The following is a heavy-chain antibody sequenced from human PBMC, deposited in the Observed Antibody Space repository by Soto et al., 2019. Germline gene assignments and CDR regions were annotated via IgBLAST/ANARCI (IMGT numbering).Heavy chain of an antibody. CDR2: ISTSSSYI. V-gene: IGHV3-21*01. D-gene: IGHD6-19*01. CDR1: GFTFSSYS. CDR3: ARDWSSGFSDYAFDI. Sequence: EVQLVESGEGLVKPGGSLRLSCAASGFTFSSYSMNWVRQAPGQGLAWVSSISTSSSYIYYADSVKGRFTISRDNAKNSLYLQMNSLRAEDTAVYSCARDWSSGFSDYAFDIWGQGTMVTVSS. J-gene: IGHJ3*02.